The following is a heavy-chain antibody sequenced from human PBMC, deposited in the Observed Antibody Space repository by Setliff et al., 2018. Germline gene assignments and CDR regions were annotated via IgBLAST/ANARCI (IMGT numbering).Heavy chain of an antibody. CDR1: GYTLTRYA. CDR2: INTNTGNP. V-gene: IGHV7-4-1*02. Sequence: GASVKVSCKASGYTLTRYAMNWVRQAPGQGLEWMGWINTNTGNPTYAQGFTGRFVFSLDTSVSTAYLQISSLTAEDTAVYYCARGCSGGFCTTYYYYYMDVWGKGTTVTV. CDR3: ARGCSGGFCTTYYYYYMDV. J-gene: IGHJ6*03. D-gene: IGHD2-15*01.